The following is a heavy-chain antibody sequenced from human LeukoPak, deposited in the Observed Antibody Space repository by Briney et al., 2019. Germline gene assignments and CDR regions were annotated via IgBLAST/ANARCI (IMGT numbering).Heavy chain of an antibody. CDR3: ARAQDYYDSSGYYCYTFDY. J-gene: IGHJ4*02. D-gene: IGHD3-22*01. CDR1: GGTFSSYA. Sequence: SVKVSCKASGGTFSSYAISWVRQPPGQGLEWMGGIIPTFGTANYAQKFQGRVTNTADKSTSTAYMELSSLRSEDTAVYDCARAQDYYDSSGYYCYTFDYWGQGTLVTVSS. CDR2: IIPTFGTA. V-gene: IGHV1-69*06.